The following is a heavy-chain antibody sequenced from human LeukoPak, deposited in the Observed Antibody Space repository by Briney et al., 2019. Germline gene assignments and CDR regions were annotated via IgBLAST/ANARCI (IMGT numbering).Heavy chain of an antibody. CDR1: GFSLNTRGVG. CDR2: IYWDDDS. D-gene: IGHD3-22*01. V-gene: IGHV2-5*02. Sequence: SGPTLVNPTQPLTLTCTFTGFSLNTRGVGVGWIRKPPGRALEWLALIYWDDDSRYSPSLKSRLTITKDTSKNQVVLTMTNMDPVDTATYFCAHRKNYYDSSVFDNWGQGTLVTVSS. CDR3: AHRKNYYDSSVFDN. J-gene: IGHJ4*02.